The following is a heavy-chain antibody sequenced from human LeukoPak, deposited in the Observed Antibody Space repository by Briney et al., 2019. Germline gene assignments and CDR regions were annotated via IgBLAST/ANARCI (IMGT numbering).Heavy chain of an antibody. V-gene: IGHV3-7*01. Sequence: PGGSLRLSCAASGFTFSTSWMSWVRQAPGKGLEWVANIKEDGNRIYYVDSVKGRFTISRENAKNSLYLQMSSLRAEDTAVYYCARGGWYYFEYWGQGVLVTVSS. J-gene: IGHJ4*02. CDR1: GFTFSTSW. CDR2: IKEDGNRI. CDR3: ARGGWYYFEY.